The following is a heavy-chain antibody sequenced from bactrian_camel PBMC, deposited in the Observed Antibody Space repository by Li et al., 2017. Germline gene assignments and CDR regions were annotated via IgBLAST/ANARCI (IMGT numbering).Heavy chain of an antibody. D-gene: IGHD3*01. V-gene: IGHV3-2*01. CDR3: AAGPDVGREKHLTADQVLSIRRNNF. J-gene: IGHJ4*01. CDR2: IYSDGSMT. Sequence: HVQLVESGGGLVQPGESLRLSCAASGFTWSSSYISWVRQAPGKRLEWVSSIYSDGSMTAYADSVQGRFTISRNVLPERLSLQMTRLKAEDTAMYYCAAGPDVGREKHLTADQVLSIRRNNFWGQGTQVTVS. CDR1: GFTWSSSY.